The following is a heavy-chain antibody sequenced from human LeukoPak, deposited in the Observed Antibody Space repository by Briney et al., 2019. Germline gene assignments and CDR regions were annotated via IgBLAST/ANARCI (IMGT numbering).Heavy chain of an antibody. V-gene: IGHV3-7*01. CDR2: IKVDGSEK. J-gene: IGHJ4*02. Sequence: GGSLRLSCVGSGFTVSSFWMTWVRQAPGNGLEWVANIKVDGSEKHYADSVKGRFTISRDNAKNSLYLQINSPTAEDTAVYYCASGSKLDYWGQGTLVTVSS. D-gene: IGHD3-10*01. CDR3: ASGSKLDY. CDR1: GFTVSSFW.